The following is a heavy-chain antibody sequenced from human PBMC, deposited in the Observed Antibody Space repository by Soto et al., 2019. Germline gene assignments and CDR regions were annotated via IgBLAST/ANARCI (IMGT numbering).Heavy chain of an antibody. D-gene: IGHD3-22*01. CDR3: ARVTSTFYYDGSGCFVS. V-gene: IGHV4-31*01. CDR1: GGSIIDGDYF. J-gene: IGHJ4*02. CDR2: IYYTGSA. Sequence: QVQLQESGPGLVKPSQTLSLTCTVSGGSIIDGDYFWSWIRQHPERGLEWIGYIYYTGSANYNPSLKSPVAISVDTSKNQFSLKVGSVTAADTAVYYCARVTSTFYYDGSGCFVSWGQGALVTVSS.